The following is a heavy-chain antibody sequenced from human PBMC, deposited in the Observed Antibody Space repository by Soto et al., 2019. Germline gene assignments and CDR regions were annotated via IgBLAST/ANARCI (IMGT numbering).Heavy chain of an antibody. CDR1: GYTFTSYG. Sequence: ASVKVSCKASGYTFTSYGISWVRQAPGQGLEWMGWISAYNGNTNYAQKLQGRVTMTTDTSTSTAYMELRSLRSDDTAVYYCARFDYGDFYYCYGMDVWGQGTTVTVSS. CDR3: ARFDYGDFYYCYGMDV. J-gene: IGHJ6*02. D-gene: IGHD4-17*01. V-gene: IGHV1-18*01. CDR2: ISAYNGNT.